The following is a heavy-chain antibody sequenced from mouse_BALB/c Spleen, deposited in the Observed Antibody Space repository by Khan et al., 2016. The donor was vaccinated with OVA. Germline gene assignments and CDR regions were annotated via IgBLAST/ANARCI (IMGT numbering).Heavy chain of an antibody. V-gene: IGHV3-1*02. CDR2: ITYSGST. J-gene: IGHJ2*01. Sequence: VQLQESGPGLVKPSQSLSLTCTVTGYSITSGYGRNWIRQFPGNILELMGYITYSGSTNYNPYLKSRISITRDTSKNQFVLQLNAVTTYDRATYYCAGTARIKYWGQGTTLTVSS. CDR3: AGTARIKY. CDR1: GYSITSGYG. D-gene: IGHD1-2*01.